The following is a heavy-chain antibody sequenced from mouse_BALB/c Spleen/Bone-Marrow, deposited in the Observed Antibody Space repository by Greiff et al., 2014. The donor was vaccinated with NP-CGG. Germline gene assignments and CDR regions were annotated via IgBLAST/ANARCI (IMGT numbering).Heavy chain of an antibody. V-gene: IGHV1-69*02. D-gene: IGHD6-1*01. Sequence: PGAERKRTCMKSSYTVITYAVYWLKKRPGQGLEWIGEIDPSDNYINYNQKVKGKGTLTVAKSSSTAYMQLSSLTSEDSAVYFFFSATATTEICTLSLRDALPIWG. CDR3: FSATATTEICTLSLRDALPI. CDR2: IDPSDNYI. CDR1: SYTVITYA. J-gene: IGHJ1*03.